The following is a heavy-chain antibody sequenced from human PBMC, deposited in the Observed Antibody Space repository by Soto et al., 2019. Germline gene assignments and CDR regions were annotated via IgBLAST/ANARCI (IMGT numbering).Heavy chain of an antibody. CDR2: IKSKPDGGTT. V-gene: IGHV3-15*01. J-gene: IGHJ4*02. Sequence: PGGSLRLSCIGSGFTFSNAWINWVRQAPGKGLEWVGSIKSKPDGGTTDYAAPVKGRFTISRDDSKNTVYLQMNSLKTEDTALYYCVTGQYCDYWGQGTLVTVSS. CDR3: VTGQYCDY. CDR1: GFTFSNAW.